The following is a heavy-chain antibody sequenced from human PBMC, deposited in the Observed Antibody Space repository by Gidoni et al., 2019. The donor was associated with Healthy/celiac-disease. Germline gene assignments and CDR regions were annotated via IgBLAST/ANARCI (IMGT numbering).Heavy chain of an antibody. J-gene: IGHJ6*03. Sequence: QVQLVQSGAEVKKPGSSVKVSCKASGGTFSSYAISWVRQAPGQGLEWMGGIIPIFGTANYAQKFQGRVTITADKSTSTAYMELSSLRSEDTAVYYCARAPTGDDTPTDLYYYYYYMDVWGKGTTVTVSS. CDR2: IIPIFGTA. V-gene: IGHV1-69*06. D-gene: IGHD3-10*01. CDR1: GGTFSSYA. CDR3: ARAPTGDDTPTDLYYYYYYMDV.